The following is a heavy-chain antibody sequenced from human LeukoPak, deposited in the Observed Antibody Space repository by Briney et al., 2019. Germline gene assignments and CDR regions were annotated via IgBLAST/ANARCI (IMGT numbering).Heavy chain of an antibody. D-gene: IGHD2-2*03. CDR1: GFSFSSYY. J-gene: IGHJ4*02. Sequence: GGSLRLSCAASGFSFSSYYMTWVRQAPGKGLEWVANIKQDRSEKYYVDSVKGRFTISRDNAKNSLYLQMNSLRAEDTAVYYCARDGWADYSGQGTLATVSS. CDR2: IKQDRSEK. CDR3: ARDGWADY. V-gene: IGHV3-7*04.